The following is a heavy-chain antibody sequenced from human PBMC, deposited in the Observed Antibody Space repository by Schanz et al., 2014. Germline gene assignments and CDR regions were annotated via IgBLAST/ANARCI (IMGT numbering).Heavy chain of an antibody. D-gene: IGHD3-10*01. CDR3: AKYRGYYRVSGSYRELEY. CDR1: GFIFRSFG. V-gene: IGHV3-23*04. Sequence: EVQVVESGGGLVQPGKSLRLSCATSGFIFRSFGIHWVRQAPGKGLEWVSVIGVDGTTTYYADSVKGRFTISRDNSKNTLYLQMNSLRPEDTAVYYCAKYRGYYRVSGSYRELEYWGQGTLVTVSS. J-gene: IGHJ4*02. CDR2: IGVDGTTT.